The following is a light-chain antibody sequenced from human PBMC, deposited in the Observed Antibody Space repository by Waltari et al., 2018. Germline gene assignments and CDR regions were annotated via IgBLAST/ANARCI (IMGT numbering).Light chain of an antibody. CDR3: CSYAGSYTWI. J-gene: IGLJ2*01. CDR1: SSDVGGYNY. CDR2: DVY. V-gene: IGLV2-11*01. Sequence: QSALTQPRSVSGSPGQSVTISCTGTSSDVGGYNYVTWYQHHPGKAPKLRLYDVYNRPSGVPERFSGSKSGNTAALTISGLQVEDEADYYCCSYAGSYTWIFGGGTKLTVL.